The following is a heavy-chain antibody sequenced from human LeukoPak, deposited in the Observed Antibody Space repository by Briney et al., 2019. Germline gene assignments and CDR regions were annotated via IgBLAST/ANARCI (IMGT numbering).Heavy chain of an antibody. J-gene: IGHJ4*02. CDR1: EFTFSTYG. CDR2: ISYDGSYK. D-gene: IGHD6-13*01. Sequence: GRSLRLSCAASEFTFSTYGMHWVRRAPGKGLEWVAVISYDGSYKFYADSVKGRFTISRDNSKSTLYLQMNSLRAEDTAVYYCAKDRYSGLNTIDYWGQGTLVTVSS. CDR3: AKDRYSGLNTIDY. V-gene: IGHV3-30*18.